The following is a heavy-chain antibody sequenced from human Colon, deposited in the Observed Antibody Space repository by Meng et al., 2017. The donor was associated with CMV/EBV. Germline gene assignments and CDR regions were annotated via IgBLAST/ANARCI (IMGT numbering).Heavy chain of an antibody. CDR3: AKGWLST. Sequence: SLRLSCTASGFSLSDYYMSWIRQAPGKGLEWVSYISTSGDTIYYGESVKGRFTISRDGAKNSLYLEMNRLRPEDTAVYYCAKGWLSTWGQGTLVTVSS. V-gene: IGHV3-11*01. D-gene: IGHD5-24*01. CDR2: ISTSGDTI. CDR1: GFSLSDYY. J-gene: IGHJ4*02.